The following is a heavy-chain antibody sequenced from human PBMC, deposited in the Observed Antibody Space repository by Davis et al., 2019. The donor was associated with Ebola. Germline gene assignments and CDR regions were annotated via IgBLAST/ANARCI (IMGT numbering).Heavy chain of an antibody. CDR3: AKDAFPPITMIWRGHGLDI. Sequence: GESLKISCGGSEFSFSTYAMSWVRQDPGKGLEWVSTISAAGGAKYYADSVKGRFTISRGNSKNTLYLQMDSLRVEDTAVYYCAKDAFPPITMIWRGHGLDIWGQGTMVTVSS. V-gene: IGHV3-23*01. CDR1: EFSFSTYA. CDR2: ISAAGGAK. D-gene: IGHD3-22*01. J-gene: IGHJ3*02.